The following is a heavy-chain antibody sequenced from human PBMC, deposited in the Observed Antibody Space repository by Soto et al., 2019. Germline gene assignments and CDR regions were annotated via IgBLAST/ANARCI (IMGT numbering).Heavy chain of an antibody. CDR3: ARDEPAGFWSGYPYYYYYYGMDV. Sequence: PGGSLRLSCAASGFTFSSYGMHWVRQAPGKGLEWVAVIWYDGSNKHYADSVKGRFTISRDNSKNTLYLQMNSLRAEDTAVYYCARDEPAGFWSGYPYYYYYYGMDVWGQGTTVTVSS. D-gene: IGHD3-3*01. CDR1: GFTFSSYG. V-gene: IGHV3-33*01. CDR2: IWYDGSNK. J-gene: IGHJ6*02.